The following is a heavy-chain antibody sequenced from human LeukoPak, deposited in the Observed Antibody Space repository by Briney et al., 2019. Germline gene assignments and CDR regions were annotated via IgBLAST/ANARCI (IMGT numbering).Heavy chain of an antibody. D-gene: IGHD6-19*01. CDR1: GFTFSTYG. Sequence: GGSLRLSCAASGFTFSTYGMHWVCQAPGKGLEWVALIWYDGSHKYYADSVKGRFTISRDNSKNTLYLQMNSLRAEDTAVYYCARVKTSGWLDAFDIWGQGTMVTVSS. J-gene: IGHJ3*02. CDR3: ARVKTSGWLDAFDI. CDR2: IWYDGSHK. V-gene: IGHV3-33*01.